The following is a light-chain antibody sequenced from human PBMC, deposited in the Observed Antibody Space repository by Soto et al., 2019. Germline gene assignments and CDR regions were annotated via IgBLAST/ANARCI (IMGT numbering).Light chain of an antibody. V-gene: IGKV1-27*01. Sequence: DFQLTQSPSSLSASVGDRVTITCRASHDINNYLAWYQQKPGKVPNLLIYAASALQSGVPSRFSGSGSGTDFTLTISSLQPEVIGTYYCQKHNSAPHTFGQGTKLEI. CDR1: HDINNY. J-gene: IGKJ2*01. CDR3: QKHNSAPHT. CDR2: AAS.